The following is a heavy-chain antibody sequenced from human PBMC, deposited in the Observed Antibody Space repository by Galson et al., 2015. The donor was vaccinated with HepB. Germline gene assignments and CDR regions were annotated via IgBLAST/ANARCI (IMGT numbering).Heavy chain of an antibody. Sequence: SLRLSCAASGFTFSSYAMHWVRQAPGKGLEWVAVISYDGSNKYYADSVKGRFTISRDNSKNTLYLQMNSLRAEDTAVYYCARERYSSGWAPFDYWGQGTLVTVSS. D-gene: IGHD6-19*01. V-gene: IGHV3-30*04. J-gene: IGHJ4*02. CDR2: ISYDGSNK. CDR1: GFTFSSYA. CDR3: ARERYSSGWAPFDY.